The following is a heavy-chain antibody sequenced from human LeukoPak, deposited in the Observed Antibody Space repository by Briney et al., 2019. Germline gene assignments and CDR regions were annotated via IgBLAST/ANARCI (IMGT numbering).Heavy chain of an antibody. D-gene: IGHD6-13*01. CDR1: GFTFSDYY. Sequence: GGSLRLSCAASGFTFSDYYMSWIRQAPGKGLEWISYISGGGRTIYYADSVKGRFTMSRDNANNSLYLEMNRLSAEDTAVYYCARVLVAAAGPNFDYWGQGTLVTVSS. CDR3: ARVLVAAAGPNFDY. V-gene: IGHV3-11*01. J-gene: IGHJ4*02. CDR2: ISGGGRTI.